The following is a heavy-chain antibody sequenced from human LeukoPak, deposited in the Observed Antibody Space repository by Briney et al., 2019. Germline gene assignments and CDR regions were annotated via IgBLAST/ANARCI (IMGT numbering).Heavy chain of an antibody. D-gene: IGHD3-16*01. V-gene: IGHV3-74*01. CDR1: GFTFSSYW. J-gene: IGHJ4*02. Sequence: PGGSLRLSCAASGFTFSSYWMHWVRQAQGKGLVWVSLISSDGTITSYADSVKGRFTISRDNAKNTLYLQMNSLRAEDTAVYYCARGSHYGDYWGQGTLVTVSS. CDR3: ARGSHYGDY. CDR2: ISSDGTIT.